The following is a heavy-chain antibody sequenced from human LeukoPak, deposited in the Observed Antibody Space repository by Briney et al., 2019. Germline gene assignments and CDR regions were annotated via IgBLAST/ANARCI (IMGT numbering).Heavy chain of an antibody. D-gene: IGHD3-22*01. CDR1: GFTFSSYS. Sequence: GGSLRLSCAASGFTFSSYSMNWVRQAPGKGLEWVSSISSSSSYIYFADSVKGRFTISRDNPKNSLYLQMNSLRAEDTAVYYCAREGDYYDSSGPDYWGQGTLVTVSS. V-gene: IGHV3-21*01. CDR3: AREGDYYDSSGPDY. CDR2: ISSSSSYI. J-gene: IGHJ4*02.